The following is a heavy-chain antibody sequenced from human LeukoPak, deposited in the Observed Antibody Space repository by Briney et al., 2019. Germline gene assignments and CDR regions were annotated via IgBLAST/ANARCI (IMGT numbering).Heavy chain of an antibody. V-gene: IGHV3-7*04. CDR3: ARDYSASGGLDY. J-gene: IGHJ4*02. CDR2: IKPDGSEK. Sequence: RRSLSLSCAASGITFGIYWMDWVREAPGEGLGWVGNIKPDGSEKYYVASVRGRFTISRDNAKNSLYLQMNRLRADDTAVYYCARDYSASGGLDYWGQGTLVTVSS. CDR1: GITFGIYW. D-gene: IGHD3-10*01.